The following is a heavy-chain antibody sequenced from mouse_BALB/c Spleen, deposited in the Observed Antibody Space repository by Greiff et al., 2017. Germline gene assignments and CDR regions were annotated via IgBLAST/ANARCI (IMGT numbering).Heavy chain of an antibody. CDR2: IYPGSGST. J-gene: IGHJ4*01. Sequence: QVQLQQPGAELVKPGTSVKLSCKASGYNFTSYWINWVKLRPGQGLEWIGDIYPGSGSTNYNEKFKSKATLTVDTSSSTAYMQLKSLTSEDSAVYYCARSYYGSSYDAMDYWGQGTSVTVSS. CDR3: ARSYYGSSYDAMDY. D-gene: IGHD1-1*01. V-gene: IGHV1-55*01. CDR1: GYNFTSYW.